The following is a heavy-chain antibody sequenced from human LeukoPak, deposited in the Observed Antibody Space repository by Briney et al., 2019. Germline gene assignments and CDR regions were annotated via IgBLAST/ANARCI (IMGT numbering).Heavy chain of an antibody. CDR1: GFTFSSYA. J-gene: IGHJ4*02. CDR3: AKVYSIDAYNYPFDY. CDR2: ITGSGGST. D-gene: IGHD5-24*01. V-gene: IGHV3-23*01. Sequence: PRGSLTLSCAASGFTFSSYAMSWVRQAPGKGLDWVSSITGSGGSTYYADSVKGRFTISRDNSKNTLFLQMTSLRAEDTAVYHCAKVYSIDAYNYPFDYWGQGTLVTVSS.